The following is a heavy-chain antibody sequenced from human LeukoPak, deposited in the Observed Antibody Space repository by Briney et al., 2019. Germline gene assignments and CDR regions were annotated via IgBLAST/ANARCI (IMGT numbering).Heavy chain of an antibody. V-gene: IGHV1-69*13. CDR2: FIPIFGTP. Sequence: WASVKVSCKASGGTFSSYAISWVRQAPGQGLEWMGGFIPIFGTPNYAQKFQGSVTTTADESTSTVYMDLTSLRSEDTAMYYCARSPRDDYVWGSYPYYFDYWGQGTLVTVSS. J-gene: IGHJ4*02. CDR3: ARSPRDDYVWGSYPYYFDY. D-gene: IGHD3-16*02. CDR1: GGTFSSYA.